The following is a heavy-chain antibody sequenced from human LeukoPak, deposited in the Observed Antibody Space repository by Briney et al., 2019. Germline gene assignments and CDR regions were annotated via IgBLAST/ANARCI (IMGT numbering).Heavy chain of an antibody. CDR1: GLTFTNAW. J-gene: IGHJ4*02. CDR3: ARGGRYSYGAYY. D-gene: IGHD5-18*01. Sequence: GGSLRLSCAASGLTFTNAWMSWVRQAPGKGLEWVGRIKSKTSGATTDYAATVKGRFTISRDNAKNTLYLQMNSLRAEDTAVYYCARGGRYSYGAYYWGQGTLVTVSS. CDR2: IKSKTSGATT. V-gene: IGHV3-15*05.